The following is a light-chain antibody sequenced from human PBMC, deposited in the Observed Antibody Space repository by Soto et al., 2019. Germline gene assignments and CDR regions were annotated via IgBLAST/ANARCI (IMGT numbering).Light chain of an antibody. V-gene: IGKV4-1*01. CDR3: RPDSATPLHT. J-gene: IGKJ5*01. CDR1: QSVLYSSNNKNY. CDR2: WAS. Sequence: DTMAVPLRERATINCKYRQSVLYSSNNKNYLASYQQKPGQPAKLLIYWASTREAGVPDRFSGSGSWTDFTLTISSLLAAEDGIHYCRPDSATPLHTSAEGT.